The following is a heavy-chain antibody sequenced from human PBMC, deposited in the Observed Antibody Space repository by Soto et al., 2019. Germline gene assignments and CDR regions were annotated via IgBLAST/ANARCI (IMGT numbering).Heavy chain of an antibody. V-gene: IGHV1-69*01. D-gene: IGHD6-13*01. J-gene: IGHJ4*02. CDR3: ARGLSRVDQQLLQYYFDY. Sequence: QVQLVQSGAEVKKPGSSVKVSCKASGGTFSSYAISWVRQAPGQGLEWMGGIITIFGTANYAQKFQGRVTITADESTSTAYMELSSLRSEDTAVYYCARGLSRVDQQLLQYYFDYWGQGTLVTVSS. CDR2: IITIFGTA. CDR1: GGTFSSYA.